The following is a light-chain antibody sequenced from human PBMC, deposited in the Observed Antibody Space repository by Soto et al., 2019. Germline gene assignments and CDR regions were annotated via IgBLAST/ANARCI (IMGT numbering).Light chain of an antibody. J-gene: IGKJ4*01. CDR2: GAS. CDR3: QQYASSLLS. V-gene: IGKV3-20*01. Sequence: IVLTQSPGTLSLSPGDRATLSCRASQSVSGTYVAWYQQKPGQAPRLLIYGASSRPTGIPDRFSGSGSGTEFTLTITRLEPEDFAVFYCQQYASSLLSFGGGTKVGIK. CDR1: QSVSGTY.